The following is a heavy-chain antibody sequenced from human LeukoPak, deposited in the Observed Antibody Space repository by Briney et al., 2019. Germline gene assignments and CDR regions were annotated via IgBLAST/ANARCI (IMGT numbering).Heavy chain of an antibody. Sequence: PGGSLRLSCAASGFTFSTYAMNWVRQAPGKGLEWVSSITSNGGGTYYADSVKGRFTISRDNSENTLYLQMNSLRAEDTAVYYCAKYCSGDWSRRRLDPWGQGTLVVVSS. CDR1: GFTFSTYA. D-gene: IGHD2-21*02. J-gene: IGHJ5*02. V-gene: IGHV3-23*01. CDR3: AKYCSGDWSRRRLDP. CDR2: ITSNGGGT.